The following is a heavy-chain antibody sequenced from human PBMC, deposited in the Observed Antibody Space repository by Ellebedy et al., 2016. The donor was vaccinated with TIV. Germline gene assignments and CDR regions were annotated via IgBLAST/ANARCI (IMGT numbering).Heavy chain of an antibody. D-gene: IGHD3-10*01. V-gene: IGHV1-69*13. Sequence: AASVKVSCKASGITXXRYSYIWVRPXPGQGLHWMGGIIPIYRIARYAERFQGRATVTADESTGIAYLELSGLKSEDTAVYYCARVQGPRFGDLFYGLDVWGQGTTVAVSS. CDR1: GITXXRYS. CDR2: IIPIYRIA. J-gene: IGHJ6*02. CDR3: ARVQGPRFGDLFYGLDV.